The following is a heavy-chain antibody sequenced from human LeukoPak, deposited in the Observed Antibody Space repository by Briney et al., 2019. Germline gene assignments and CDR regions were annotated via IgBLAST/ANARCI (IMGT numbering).Heavy chain of an antibody. CDR2: NRKKENSYTT. J-gene: IGHJ4*02. V-gene: IGHV3-72*01. D-gene: IGHD3-22*01. CDR3: ARGTNYYDRSGYFPDY. CDR1: GFTFSDHL. Sequence: GGSLRLSCAASGFTFSDHLMDWVRQAPGKGLEWVGRNRKKENSYTTEYAASVKGRFTISRDNAKNSLYLQMNSLRAEDTAVYYCARGTNYYDRSGYFPDYWGQGTLVTVSS.